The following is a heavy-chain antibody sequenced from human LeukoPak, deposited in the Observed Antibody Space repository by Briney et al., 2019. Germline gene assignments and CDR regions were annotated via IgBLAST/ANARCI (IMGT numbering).Heavy chain of an antibody. CDR2: MSRSGDII. J-gene: IGHJ4*02. Sequence: GGSLRLSCAASGFTFSDYNMSWVRQVPGKGLESVSYMSRSGDIIYYADSVKGRFTTSRDNAKNSLYLQMNSLRAEDTAVYYCARDVYYGSGSPRLDYWGQGTLVTVSS. CDR3: ARDVYYGSGSPRLDY. D-gene: IGHD3-10*01. V-gene: IGHV3-48*01. CDR1: GFTFSDYN.